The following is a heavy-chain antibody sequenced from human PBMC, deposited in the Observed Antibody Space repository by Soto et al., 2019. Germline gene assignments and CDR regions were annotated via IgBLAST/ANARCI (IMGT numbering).Heavy chain of an antibody. CDR3: AKDLYGDYAPDY. D-gene: IGHD4-17*01. V-gene: IGHV3-23*01. CDR2: ISGSDDST. J-gene: IGHJ4*02. Sequence: EVHLLESGGGLVQPGGSLRLPCAASGFTFSIYHMPWVRQAPGKGLEWVSTISGSDDSTYYADSVKGRFTISRDNSKNTLYLQMSSLRAEDTALYYCAKDLYGDYAPDYWGQGTLVTVSS. CDR1: GFTFSIYH.